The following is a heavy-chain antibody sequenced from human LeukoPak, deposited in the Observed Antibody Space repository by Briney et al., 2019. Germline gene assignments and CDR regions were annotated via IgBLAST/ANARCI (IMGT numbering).Heavy chain of an antibody. CDR2: LSSSSSYI. CDR1: RFTLSSYS. J-gene: IGHJ4*02. V-gene: IGHV3-21*01. CDR3: AKGRLRYFDWLLSDFDY. D-gene: IGHD3-9*01. Sequence: GVLRLSCAASRFTLSSYSMSWARQAPGTGVEWVAHLSSSSSYIYQADSEKGRFPISRDNAKNSLYLQMNSLRAEDTAVYYCAKGRLRYFDWLLSDFDYWGQGTLVTVSS.